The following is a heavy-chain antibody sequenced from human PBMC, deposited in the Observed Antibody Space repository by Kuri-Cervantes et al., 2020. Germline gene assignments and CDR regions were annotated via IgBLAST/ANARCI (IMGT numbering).Heavy chain of an antibody. CDR3: ARGFGIAVAGTDY. V-gene: IGHV1-18*01. CDR2: ISAYNGDT. Sequence: ASVKVSCKASGGTFSTYAISWVRQAPGQGLEWMGWISAYNGDTNYAQKLQGRVTMTTDTSTSTAYMELRSLRSDDTAVYYCARGFGIAVAGTDYWGQGTLVTVSS. J-gene: IGHJ4*02. D-gene: IGHD6-19*01. CDR1: GGTFSTYA.